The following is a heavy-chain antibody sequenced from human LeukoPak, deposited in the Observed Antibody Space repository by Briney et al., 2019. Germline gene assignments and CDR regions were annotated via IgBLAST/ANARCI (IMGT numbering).Heavy chain of an antibody. Sequence: GRSLRLSCAASGFMFRAYGMHWVRQAPGKGLEWLAVTSYDGGNTYYAASVKGRFTISGDNSNNTLDLQMNSLRAEDTAVYYCAKDSSSGSSYYFHGMDVWGQGTTVIVSS. D-gene: IGHD3-10*01. J-gene: IGHJ6*02. CDR3: AKDSSSGSSYYFHGMDV. CDR2: TSYDGGNT. V-gene: IGHV3-30*18. CDR1: GFMFRAYG.